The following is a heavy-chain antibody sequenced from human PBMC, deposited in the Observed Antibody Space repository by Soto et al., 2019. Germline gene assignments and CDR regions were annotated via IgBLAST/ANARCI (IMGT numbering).Heavy chain of an antibody. Sequence: SVKVSCKASGGTFSSYAISWVRQAPGQGLEWMGGIIPIFGTANYAQKFQGRVTITADKSTSTAYMELSSLRSEDTAVYYCARSGSRVLEWLPWFDPWGQGTLVTVSS. CDR1: GGTFSSYA. CDR3: ARSGSRVLEWLPWFDP. CDR2: IIPIFGTA. V-gene: IGHV1-69*06. J-gene: IGHJ5*02. D-gene: IGHD3-3*01.